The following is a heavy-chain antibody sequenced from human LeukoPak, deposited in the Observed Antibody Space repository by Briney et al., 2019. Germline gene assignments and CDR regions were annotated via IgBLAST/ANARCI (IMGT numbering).Heavy chain of an antibody. J-gene: IGHJ3*02. CDR3: VTFGGDNDAFDI. V-gene: IGHV3-21*01. CDR1: GFTFSSYS. Sequence: GGSLRLSCAASGFTFSSYSMNWVRQAPGKGLEWVSSISSSSYIYYADSVKGRFTISRDNAKNSLYLQMNSLRAEDTAAYYCVTFGGDNDAFDIWGQGTMVTVSS. D-gene: IGHD3-16*01. CDR2: ISSSSYI.